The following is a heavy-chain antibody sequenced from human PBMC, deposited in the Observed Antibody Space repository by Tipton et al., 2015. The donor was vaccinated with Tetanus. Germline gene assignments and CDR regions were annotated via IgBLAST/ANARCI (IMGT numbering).Heavy chain of an antibody. CDR3: AKDHLRGRQQLVFSNHNWFDT. V-gene: IGHV4-34*01. D-gene: IGHD6-13*01. Sequence: LRLSCAVYGGAFSGHYWTWIRQAPGKGLEWIGEIHPSGSTNYNASLRGRVTMSVDLTRKHVFLRMTSVTAADTAVYYCAKDHLRGRQQLVFSNHNWFDTWGQGTLVTVSS. CDR2: IHPSGST. CDR1: GGAFSGHY. J-gene: IGHJ5*02.